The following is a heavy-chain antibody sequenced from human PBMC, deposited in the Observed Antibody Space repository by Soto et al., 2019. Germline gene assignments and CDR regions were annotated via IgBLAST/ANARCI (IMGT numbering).Heavy chain of an antibody. CDR2: FNHSGTT. V-gene: IGHV4-34*01. D-gene: IGHD2-2*01. Sequence: QVQLQQWGAGLLKPSETLSLTCAVYGGSFSGYYWPWIRQSPEKGLEWLGEFNHSGTTYYNPSLKTRVTISVHTPKNQFSLKMSSVTAADTAVYYCARGIGYCSSINCYSSRRLRFDSWGQGTLVTVSS. CDR3: ARGIGYCSSINCYSSRRLRFDS. J-gene: IGHJ4*02. CDR1: GGSFSGYY.